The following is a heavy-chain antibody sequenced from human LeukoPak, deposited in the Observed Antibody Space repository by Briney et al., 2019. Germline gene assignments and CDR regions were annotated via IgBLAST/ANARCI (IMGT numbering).Heavy chain of an antibody. J-gene: IGHJ4*02. D-gene: IGHD6-19*01. CDR2: IYYSGST. CDR3: ARAHSSGWYEDY. Sequence: SETLSLTCTVSGGSISSYYWSWIRQPPGKGLEWIRYIYYSGSTNYNPSLKSRVTISLDTSENQFSLILSSVTAADTAVYYCARAHSSGWYEDYWGQGTLVTVSS. CDR1: GGSISSYY. V-gene: IGHV4-59*01.